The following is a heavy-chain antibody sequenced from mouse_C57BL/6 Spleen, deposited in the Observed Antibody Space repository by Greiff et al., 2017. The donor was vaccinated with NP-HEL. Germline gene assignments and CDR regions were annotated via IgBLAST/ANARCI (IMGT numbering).Heavy chain of an antibody. V-gene: IGHV1-55*01. CDR2: IYPGSGST. D-gene: IGHD4-1*01. CDR3: ARTGTGYYAMDY. CDR1: GYTFTSYW. J-gene: IGHJ4*01. Sequence: QVQLQQPGAELVKPGASVMMSCKASGYTFTSYWITWVKQRPGQGLEWIGDIYPGSGSTNYNEKFKSKATLTVDTSSSTAYMQLSSLTSEDSAVYYCARTGTGYYAMDYWGQGTSVTVSS.